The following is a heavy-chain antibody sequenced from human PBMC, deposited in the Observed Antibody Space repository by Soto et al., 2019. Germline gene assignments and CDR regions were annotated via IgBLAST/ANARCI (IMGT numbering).Heavy chain of an antibody. CDR2: IDWADDK. V-gene: IGHV2-70*04. CDR1: GFSLSEAGMR. CDR3: ARDHGDYYFDF. J-gene: IGHJ4*02. D-gene: IGHD4-17*01. Sequence: SGPTLVNPTQTLTLTCNFSGFSLSEAGMRVSWIRQPPGKPLEWLARIDWADDKFYSTSLETRLTISKDTAKNQVVLSMTNMGPVDSATYFCARDHGDYYFDFWGLGTLVTVS.